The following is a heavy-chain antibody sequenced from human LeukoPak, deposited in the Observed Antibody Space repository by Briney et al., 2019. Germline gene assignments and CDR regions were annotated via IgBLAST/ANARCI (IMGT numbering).Heavy chain of an antibody. CDR2: ISGYNGNT. D-gene: IGHD2-2*01. CDR1: GYTFTSYG. Sequence: ASVKVSCKASGYTFTSYGIGWVRQAPGQGLEWMGWISGYNGNTDNAQQFQGRVTMTTDTSTTTGYMELRSLRSDDTAVYYCARPRYCSSSGCSDAFDIWGQGTMVTVSS. V-gene: IGHV1-18*01. CDR3: ARPRYCSSSGCSDAFDI. J-gene: IGHJ3*02.